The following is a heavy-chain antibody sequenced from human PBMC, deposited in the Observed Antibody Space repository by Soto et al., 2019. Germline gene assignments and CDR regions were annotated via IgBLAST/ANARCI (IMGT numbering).Heavy chain of an antibody. Sequence: QLQLQESGPGLVKPSETLSLTCTVSGGSISSRSYYWGWIRQPPGKGLEWIGSMYYSGSTYYNPSTKSRVTTPVDPSKNQFSLKLGSVTAADTAVYYCAAATVTLSYYYYGMDVWGQGTTVTVSS. D-gene: IGHD4-17*01. CDR2: MYYSGST. CDR1: GGSISSRSYY. CDR3: AAATVTLSYYYYGMDV. J-gene: IGHJ6*02. V-gene: IGHV4-39*01.